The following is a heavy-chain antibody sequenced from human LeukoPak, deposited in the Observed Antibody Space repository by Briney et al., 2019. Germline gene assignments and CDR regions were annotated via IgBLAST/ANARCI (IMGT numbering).Heavy chain of an antibody. V-gene: IGHV3-74*01. CDR1: GFTFSSYW. CDR3: ARDREGGDWYFDL. Sequence: GGSLRLSCAASGFTFSSYWMHWVRQAPGKGVVGVSRINSDGSSTSYADSVKGRFTISRDNAKNTLYLQMNSLRAEDTAVYYCARDREGGDWYFDLWGRGTLVTVSS. J-gene: IGHJ2*01. CDR2: INSDGSST.